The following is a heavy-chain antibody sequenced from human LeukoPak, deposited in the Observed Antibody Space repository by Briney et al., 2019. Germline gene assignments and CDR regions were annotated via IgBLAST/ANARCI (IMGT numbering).Heavy chain of an antibody. Sequence: PGGSLRLSCAASGFTFSSYEMNWVRQAPGKGLEWVSYISSSGSTIYYADSVKGRFTISRDNAKNSLYLQMNSLRAEDTAVYYCARVGSGSYYSFFDYWGQGTLVTVSS. J-gene: IGHJ4*02. V-gene: IGHV3-48*03. CDR1: GFTFSSYE. CDR3: ARVGSGSYYSFFDY. CDR2: ISSSGSTI. D-gene: IGHD3-10*01.